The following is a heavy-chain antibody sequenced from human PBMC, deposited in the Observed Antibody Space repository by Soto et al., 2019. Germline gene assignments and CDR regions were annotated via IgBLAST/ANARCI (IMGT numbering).Heavy chain of an antibody. D-gene: IGHD4-4*01. J-gene: IGHJ4*02. CDR3: ARHGSGYSVI. Sequence: EVQLVESGGGLVQPGGSLRLSCAASGFSFGNFWRSWLRQAPGKGLEWVANTKEDEREKYYVDSVKGRFTISRDNAVNALYLQMNDRRAGDTAVYFCARHGSGYSVIWGQGTLVTVSS. CDR1: GFSFGNFW. V-gene: IGHV3-7*01. CDR2: TKEDEREK.